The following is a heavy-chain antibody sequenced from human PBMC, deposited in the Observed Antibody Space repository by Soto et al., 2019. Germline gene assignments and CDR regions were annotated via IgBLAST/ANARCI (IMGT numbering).Heavy chain of an antibody. V-gene: IGHV3-21*01. Sequence: PGGSLRLSCAASGFTFSSYSMNWVRQAPGKGLEWVSSISSSSSYIYYADSVKGRFTISRDNAKNSLYLQMNSLRAEDTAVYYCARQIPYSSSWSTQAHLDYLGPGTLLTVFS. J-gene: IGHJ4*02. D-gene: IGHD6-13*01. CDR1: GFTFSSYS. CDR3: ARQIPYSSSWSTQAHLDY. CDR2: ISSSSSYI.